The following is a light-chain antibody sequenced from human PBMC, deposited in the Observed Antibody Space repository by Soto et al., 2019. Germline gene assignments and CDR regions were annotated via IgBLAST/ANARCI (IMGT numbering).Light chain of an antibody. J-gene: IGKJ4*01. CDR2: GAS. Sequence: DIVLTQSPGTLSLSPGERATLSCRASQSVSSISLAWYQQKPGQSPRLLIYGASSRATGIPDRFSGSGSGTDFTLTISRLEPEDFAVYYCQQYGSSPLTFGGGTKVEIK. V-gene: IGKV3-20*01. CDR1: QSVSSIS. CDR3: QQYGSSPLT.